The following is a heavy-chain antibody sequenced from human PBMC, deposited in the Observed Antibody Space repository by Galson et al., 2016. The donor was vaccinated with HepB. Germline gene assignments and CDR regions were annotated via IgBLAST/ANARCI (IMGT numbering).Heavy chain of an antibody. Sequence: SLRLSCAASGFTFSDYYMDWIRQAPGKGLEWIGRTSDKARSYTTEYAATVKGRFTISRDNSKKPMYQQMNSLKTEDTEVYYSAKDGGPEYGGSSRAPYYCDYWGQGTLVTVSS. D-gene: IGHD6-6*01. V-gene: IGHV3-72*01. CDR3: AKDGGPEYGGSSRAPYYCDY. CDR1: GFTFSDYY. J-gene: IGHJ4*02. CDR2: TSDKARSYTT.